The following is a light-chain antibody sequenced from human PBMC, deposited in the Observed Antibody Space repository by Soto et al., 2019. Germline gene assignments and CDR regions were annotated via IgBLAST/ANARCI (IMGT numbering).Light chain of an antibody. V-gene: IGKV3D-20*02. CDR1: QSVSSSF. Sequence: EIVLTHSPVTLSLSPGERPTLSCRASQSVSSSFLAWYQQKPGQAPRLLIYGASSRATGIPDRFSGSGSGTDFTLTISSLEPEDFAVYYCQQRSNWPPGITFGQGTRLENK. CDR3: QQRSNWPPGIT. CDR2: GAS. J-gene: IGKJ5*01.